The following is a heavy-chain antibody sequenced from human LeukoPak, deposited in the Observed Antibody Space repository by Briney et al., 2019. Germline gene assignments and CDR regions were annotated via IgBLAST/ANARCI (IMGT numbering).Heavy chain of an antibody. CDR1: GYTLTELS. CDR2: FDPEDGET. V-gene: IGHV1-24*01. CDR3: ATVHSIIYDYGMDV. J-gene: IGHJ6*02. D-gene: IGHD1-14*01. Sequence: ASVKVSCKVSGYTLTELSMHWVRQAPGKGLEWMGGFDPEDGETIYAQKFQGRVTMTEDTSTDTAYMELSSLRSEDTAVYYCATVHSIIYDYGMDVWGQGTTVTVSS.